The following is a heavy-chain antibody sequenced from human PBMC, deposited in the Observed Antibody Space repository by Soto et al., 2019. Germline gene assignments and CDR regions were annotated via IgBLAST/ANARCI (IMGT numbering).Heavy chain of an antibody. J-gene: IGHJ4*02. CDR1: GFTFSSYA. CDR3: VKAYSSSWYYFDY. CDR2: ISSNGGST. Sequence: VGSLRLSCSASGFTFSSYAMHWVRQAPGKGLEYVSAISSNGGSTYYADSVKGRFTISRDNSKNTLYLQMSSLRAEDTAVYYCVKAYSSSWYYFDYWGQGTLVTVSS. D-gene: IGHD6-13*01. V-gene: IGHV3-64D*06.